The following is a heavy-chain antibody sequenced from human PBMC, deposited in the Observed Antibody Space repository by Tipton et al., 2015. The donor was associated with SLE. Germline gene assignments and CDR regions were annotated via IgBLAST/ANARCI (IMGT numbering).Heavy chain of an antibody. CDR1: GFTFSNYW. D-gene: IGHD4-17*01. CDR3: AKDDSGANSLDY. J-gene: IGHJ4*02. V-gene: IGHV3-74*01. CDR2: LNTDGSHT. Sequence: SLRLSCAASGFTFSNYWMHWVRQAPGKGLVWVSRLNTDGSHTAYADSVRGRFTISRDNAENTLYLLMSSLRAEDTAVYYCAKDDSGANSLDYWGRGTLVTVSS.